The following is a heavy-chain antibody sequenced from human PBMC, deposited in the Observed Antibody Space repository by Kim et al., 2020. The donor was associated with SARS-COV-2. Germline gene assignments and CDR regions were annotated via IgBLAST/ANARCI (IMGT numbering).Heavy chain of an antibody. D-gene: IGHD2-21*02. J-gene: IGHJ6*02. Sequence: ASVKVSCKASGYTFTSYDINWVRQATGQGLEWMGWMNPNSGNTGYAQKFQGRVTMTRNTSISTAYMELSSLRSEDTAVYYCARGRFNCGGGDCYLLYYYYYGMDVWGQGTTVTVSS. CDR2: MNPNSGNT. CDR1: GYTFTSYD. V-gene: IGHV1-8*01. CDR3: ARGRFNCGGGDCYLLYYYYYGMDV.